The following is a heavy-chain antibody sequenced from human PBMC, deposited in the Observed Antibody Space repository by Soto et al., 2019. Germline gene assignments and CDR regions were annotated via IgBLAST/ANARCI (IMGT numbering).Heavy chain of an antibody. CDR1: GDSINSHY. CDR2: IYHSGST. D-gene: IGHD7-27*01. CDR3: ARVPGP. J-gene: IGHJ5*02. Sequence: SETLSLTCTVSGDSINSHYWSWIRQPPGRGLEWIGYIYHSGSTYYNPSLKSRVTISVDRSKNRFSLKLSSVTAADTAVYYCARVPGPWGQGTLVTVSS. V-gene: IGHV4-59*11.